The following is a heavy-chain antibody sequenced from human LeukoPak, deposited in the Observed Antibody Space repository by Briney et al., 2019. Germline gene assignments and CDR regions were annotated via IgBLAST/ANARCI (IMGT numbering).Heavy chain of an antibody. CDR2: ISYDGSNK. CDR3: AKIYGSGSYYNGDY. CDR1: GFTFSSYG. V-gene: IGHV3-30*18. Sequence: QSGGSLRLSCAASGFTFSSYGMHWVRQAPGKGLEWVAVISYDGSNKYYADSVKGRFTISRDNSKNTLYLQMNSLRAEDTAVYYCAKIYGSGSYYNGDYWGQGTTVTVSS. D-gene: IGHD3-10*01. J-gene: IGHJ4*03.